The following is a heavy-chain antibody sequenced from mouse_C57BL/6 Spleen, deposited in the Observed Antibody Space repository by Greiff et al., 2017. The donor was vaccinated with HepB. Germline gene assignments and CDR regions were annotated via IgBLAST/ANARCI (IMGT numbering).Heavy chain of an antibody. J-gene: IGHJ1*03. V-gene: IGHV5-6*02. CDR1: GFTFSSYG. Sequence: EVKLMESGGDLVKPGGSLKLSCAASGFTFSSYGMSWVRQTPDKRLEWVATISSGGSYTYYPDSVKGRFTISRDNAKNTLYLQMSSLKSEDTAMYYCARRQLVYWYFDVWGTGTTLTVSS. D-gene: IGHD4-1*02. CDR2: ISSGGSYT. CDR3: ARRQLVYWYFDV.